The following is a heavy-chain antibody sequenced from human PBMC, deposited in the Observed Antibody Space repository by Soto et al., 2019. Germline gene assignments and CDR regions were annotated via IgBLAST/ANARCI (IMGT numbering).Heavy chain of an antibody. CDR2: INPDTGTT. CDR3: ASCPIYGGDSYFAY. Sequence: QVQLVQSGAEVRKPGASVKLSCQASGYTFTHYNIHWVRQAPGQGLEWLGIINPDTGTTSYAQNFQGRVTLTTDTSASTVYLELGGLAAEDTAVYYCASCPIYGGDSYFAYWGQGTLVTVSS. J-gene: IGHJ4*02. CDR1: GYTFTHYN. D-gene: IGHD2-21*01. V-gene: IGHV1-46*01.